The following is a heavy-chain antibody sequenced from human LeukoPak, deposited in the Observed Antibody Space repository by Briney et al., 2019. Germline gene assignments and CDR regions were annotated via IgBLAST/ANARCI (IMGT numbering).Heavy chain of an antibody. D-gene: IGHD2-2*01. CDR3: ARRPYCSSTSCYAHFDY. V-gene: IGHV5-51*01. CDR2: MYPHDSDT. CDR1: GYSFTYYW. Sequence: GESLKISCKGSGYSFTYYWIGWVRQMPGKGLEWMRIMYPHDSDTRYSPSFQGQVTISADKSISTAYLQWSSLKASDTAMYYCARRPYCSSTSCYAHFDYWGREPWSPSPQ. J-gene: IGHJ4*02.